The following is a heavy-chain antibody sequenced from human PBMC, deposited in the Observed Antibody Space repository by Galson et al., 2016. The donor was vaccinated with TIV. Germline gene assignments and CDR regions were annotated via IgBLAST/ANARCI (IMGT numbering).Heavy chain of an antibody. CDR3: ARGGYNSGPRRLFVDY. Sequence: SVKVSCKASGYTFSTYAKHWVRQAPGQRLEWMGWINTDNGDAEFSQKFQGRITITRDTSASTAYMELSSLTSEDTAVYFCARGGYNSGPRRLFVDYWGQGTLVTVSS. J-gene: IGHJ4*02. CDR1: GYTFSTYA. CDR2: INTDNGDA. V-gene: IGHV1-3*04. D-gene: IGHD5-18*01.